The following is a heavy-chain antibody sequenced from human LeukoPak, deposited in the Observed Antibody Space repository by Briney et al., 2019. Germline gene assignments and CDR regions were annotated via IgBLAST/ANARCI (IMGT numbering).Heavy chain of an antibody. V-gene: IGHV4-39*01. CDR1: GGSISSSSYY. CDR3: ARQRTFRSGAFDI. J-gene: IGHJ3*02. CDR2: IYYSGST. Sequence: SETLSLTCTVSGGSISSSSYYWGWIRQPPGKELEWIGSIYYSGSTYYNPSLKSRVTISVDTSKNQFSLKLSSVTAADTAVYYCARQRTFRSGAFDIWGQGTMVTVSS.